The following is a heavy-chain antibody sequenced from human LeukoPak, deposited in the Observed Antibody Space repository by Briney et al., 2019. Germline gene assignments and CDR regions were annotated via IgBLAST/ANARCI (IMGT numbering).Heavy chain of an antibody. CDR1: GYTFTSYY. D-gene: IGHD3-16*02. CDR3: AIGPPESFRFDY. CDR2: IRPSGGRA. Sequence: ASVKVSCKASGYTFTSYYIHWVRQAPGQGLEWMGIIRPSGGRASYPQNFQGRVTMTMDMSASTVHMELSSLTSEDTAMYYFAIGPPESFRFDYWGQGAPVTVSS. V-gene: IGHV1-46*01. J-gene: IGHJ4*02.